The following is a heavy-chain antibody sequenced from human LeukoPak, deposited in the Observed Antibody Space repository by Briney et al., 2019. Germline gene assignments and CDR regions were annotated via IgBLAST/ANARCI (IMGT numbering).Heavy chain of an antibody. D-gene: IGHD3-22*01. CDR3: ARLYDSSPTLSDY. CDR1: GGSFSGYY. V-gene: IGHV4-34*01. J-gene: IGHJ4*02. CDR2: INHSGST. Sequence: SETLSLTCAVYGGSFSGYYWSWIRQPPGKGLGWIGEINHSGSTNYNPSLKSRVTISVDTSKNQFSLKLSSVTAADTAVYYCARLYDSSPTLSDYWGQGTLVTVSS.